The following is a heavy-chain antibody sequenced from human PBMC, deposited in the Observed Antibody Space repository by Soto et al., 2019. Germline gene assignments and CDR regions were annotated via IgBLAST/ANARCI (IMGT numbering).Heavy chain of an antibody. V-gene: IGHV4-34*01. D-gene: IGHD1-1*01. CDR2: INHSGST. CDR1: GGSFSGYY. CDR3: ASRAQMGGTALNFDY. J-gene: IGHJ4*02. Sequence: PSETLSLTCAVYGGSFSGYYGSGIRQPPGKGLEWIGEINHSGSTNYNPSLKSRVTISVDTSKNQFSLKLSSVTAADTAVYYCASRAQMGGTALNFDYWGQGTLVTVSS.